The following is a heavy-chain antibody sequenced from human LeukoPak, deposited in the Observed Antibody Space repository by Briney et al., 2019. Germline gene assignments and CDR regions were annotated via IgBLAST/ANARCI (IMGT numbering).Heavy chain of an antibody. CDR2: INPNSGGT. D-gene: IGHD6-13*01. CDR1: GYTFTGYY. Sequence: APVKVSCKASGYTFTGYYMHWVRQAPGQGLEWMGWINPNSGGTNYAQKFQGRVTMTRDTSISTAYMELRSLRSDDTAVYYCARGDSSSWSGFDYWGQGTLVTVSS. V-gene: IGHV1-2*02. J-gene: IGHJ4*02. CDR3: ARGDSSSWSGFDY.